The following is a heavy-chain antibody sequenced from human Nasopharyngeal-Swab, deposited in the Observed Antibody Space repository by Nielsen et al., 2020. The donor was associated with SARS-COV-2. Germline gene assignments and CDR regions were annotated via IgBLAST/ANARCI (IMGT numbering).Heavy chain of an antibody. J-gene: IGHJ4*02. V-gene: IGHV4-39*07. Sequence: PGKGLEWIGSIYYSGSTYYNPSLKSRVTISVDTSKNQFSLKLSSVTAADTAVYYCARDRNFVWNGADGLDYWGQGTLVTVSS. CDR3: ARDRNFVWNGADGLDY. D-gene: IGHD1-1*01. CDR2: IYYSGST.